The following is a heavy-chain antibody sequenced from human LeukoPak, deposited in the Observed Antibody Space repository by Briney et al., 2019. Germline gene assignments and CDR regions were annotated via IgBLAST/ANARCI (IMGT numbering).Heavy chain of an antibody. D-gene: IGHD2-2*02. CDR1: GGSISSSSYY. V-gene: IGHV4-39*07. J-gene: IGHJ6*03. Sequence: KPSETLSLTCTVSGGSISSSSYYWGWIRQPPGKGLEWIGSIYYSGSTYYNPSLKSRVTISVDTSKNQFSLKLSSVTAADTAVYYCARQGYCSSTSCYNPRDYYYYYMDVWGKGTTVTVSS. CDR3: ARQGYCSSTSCYNPRDYYYYYMDV. CDR2: IYYSGST.